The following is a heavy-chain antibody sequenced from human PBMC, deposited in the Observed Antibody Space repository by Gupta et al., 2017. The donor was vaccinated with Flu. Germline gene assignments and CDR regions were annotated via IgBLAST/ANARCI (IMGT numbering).Heavy chain of an antibody. Sequence: QVQLQQWGAGLLKPSETLSLTCAVYGGSFSGYYWSWIRQPPGKGLEWIGEINHSGSTNYNPSLKSRVTISVDTSKNQFSLKLSSVTAADTAVYYCARGRVRNGCGYLGFFDYWGQGTLVTVSS. V-gene: IGHV4-34*01. D-gene: IGHD5-18*01. CDR3: ARGRVRNGCGYLGFFDY. J-gene: IGHJ4*02. CDR1: GGSFSGYY. CDR2: INHSGST.